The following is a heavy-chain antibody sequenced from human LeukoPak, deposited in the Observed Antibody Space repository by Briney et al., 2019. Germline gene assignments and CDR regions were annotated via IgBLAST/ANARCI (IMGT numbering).Heavy chain of an antibody. V-gene: IGHV3-30*18. Sequence: GGSLRLSCAASGFTFSSYGMHWVRQAPGKGLEWVAVISYDGSNKYYADSVKGRFTISRDNSKNTLYLQMNSLRAEDTAVYYCAKDGSSYSGSLWGQGTLVTVSS. CDR1: GFTFSSYG. J-gene: IGHJ4*02. CDR3: AKDGSSYSGSL. D-gene: IGHD1-26*01. CDR2: ISYDGSNK.